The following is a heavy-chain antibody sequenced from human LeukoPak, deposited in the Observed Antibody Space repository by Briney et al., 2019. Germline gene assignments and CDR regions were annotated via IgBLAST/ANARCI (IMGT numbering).Heavy chain of an antibody. V-gene: IGHV4-30-4*01. Sequence: SQTLSLTCTVSGGSISSGDYYWSWIRQPPGKGLEWIGYIYYSGSTYYNPSLKSRVTISVDTSKNQFSLKLSSVTAADTAVYYCARDGMVTMVRGVIPRRYYGMDVWGKGTTVTVSS. CDR2: IYYSGST. CDR3: ARDGMVTMVRGVIPRRYYGMDV. J-gene: IGHJ6*04. CDR1: GGSISSGDYY. D-gene: IGHD3-10*01.